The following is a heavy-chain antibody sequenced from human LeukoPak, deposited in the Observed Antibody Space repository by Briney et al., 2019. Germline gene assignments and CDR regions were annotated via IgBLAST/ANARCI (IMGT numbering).Heavy chain of an antibody. CDR2: INEHGTT. V-gene: IGHV3-74*01. CDR3: ARVRGGN. Sequence: GGSLRLSCAASGFTFSDLWMYWVRQAPGKGLVWISNINEHGTTAYADSVKGRFTISRDNAKNILCLQMNSLRAEDTAVYYCARVRGGNWGQGTLVTVSS. CDR1: GFTFSDLW. J-gene: IGHJ4*02. D-gene: IGHD3-16*01.